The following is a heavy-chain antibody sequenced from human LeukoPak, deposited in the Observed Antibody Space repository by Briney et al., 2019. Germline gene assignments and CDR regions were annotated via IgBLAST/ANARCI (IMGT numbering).Heavy chain of an antibody. CDR2: IWYDGSNK. Sequence: GGSLRLSCAASGFTFRSYGMHWVRQAPGKGLEWVAVIWYDGSNKYYADSVKGRFTVSRDNSKNTLYLQMNSLRAEDTAVYYCATAVASSSGWYADYWGQETLVTVSS. D-gene: IGHD6-19*01. CDR3: ATAVASSSGWYADY. J-gene: IGHJ4*02. CDR1: GFTFRSYG. V-gene: IGHV3-33*01.